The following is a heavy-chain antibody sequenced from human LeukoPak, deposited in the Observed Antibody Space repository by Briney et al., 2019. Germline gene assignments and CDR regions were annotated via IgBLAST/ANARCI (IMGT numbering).Heavy chain of an antibody. J-gene: IGHJ4*02. V-gene: IGHV3-33*01. CDR1: GLSFSDYG. CDR3: ASAAGPFDH. CDR2: IWSDGSNK. D-gene: IGHD6-13*01. Sequence: GGSLRLSCVVSGLSFSDYGMHWVRQAPGKGLEWVAVIWSDGSNKYYADSVKGRFTISRDNSKNTLYLQMNTLRADGTAVYFCASAAGPFDHWGQGTLVTVSS.